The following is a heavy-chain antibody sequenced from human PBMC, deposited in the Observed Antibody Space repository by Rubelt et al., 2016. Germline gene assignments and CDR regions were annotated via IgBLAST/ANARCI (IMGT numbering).Heavy chain of an antibody. V-gene: IGHV3-74*01. D-gene: IGHD6-19*01. Sequence: GRFTISRDNAKNTLYLQMNSLRAEDTAVYYCARVLGQWLVNEEGWFDPWGQGTLVTVSS. J-gene: IGHJ5*02. CDR3: ARVLGQWLVNEEGWFDP.